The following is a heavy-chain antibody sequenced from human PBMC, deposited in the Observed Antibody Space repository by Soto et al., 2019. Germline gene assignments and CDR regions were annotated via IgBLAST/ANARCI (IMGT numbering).Heavy chain of an antibody. CDR2: ISYDGSNK. J-gene: IGHJ5*02. CDR1: GFTFSSYA. D-gene: IGHD3-22*01. CDR3: ARGVSYDTAPSWFDP. V-gene: IGHV3-30-3*01. Sequence: QVQLVESGGGVVQPGRSLRLSCAASGFTFSSYAMHWVRQAPGKGLEWVAVISYDGSNKYYADSVKGRFTISRDNSKNTLYLQMNRLRAEDTAVYYCARGVSYDTAPSWFDPWGQGTLVTVSS.